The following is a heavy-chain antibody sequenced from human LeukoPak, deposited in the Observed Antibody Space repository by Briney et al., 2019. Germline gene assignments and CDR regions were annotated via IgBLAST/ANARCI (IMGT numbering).Heavy chain of an antibody. D-gene: IGHD3-9*01. J-gene: IGHJ3*02. CDR1: GFTFSSYW. CDR3: AKDHYYDILTGYYTGAFDI. V-gene: IGHV3-74*01. Sequence: GGSLRLSCAASGFTFSSYWMHWVRQAPGKGLVWVSRINSDGSSTSYADSVKGRFTISRDNAKNTLYLQMNSLRAEDTAVYFCAKDHYYDILTGYYTGAFDIWGQGTMVSVSS. CDR2: INSDGSST.